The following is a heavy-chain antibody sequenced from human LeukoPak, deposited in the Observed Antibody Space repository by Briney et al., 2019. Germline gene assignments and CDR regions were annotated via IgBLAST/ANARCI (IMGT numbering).Heavy chain of an antibody. CDR3: ARSLDYYDSSGSRFVFDY. Sequence: GASVKVSCKASGGTFSSYAISWVRQAPGQGLEWMGGIIPIFGTANYAQKFQGRVTITADKSTSTAYMELSSLRSEDTAVYYCARSLDYYDSSGSRFVFDYWGQGTLVTVSS. CDR2: IIPIFGTA. V-gene: IGHV1-69*06. D-gene: IGHD3-22*01. J-gene: IGHJ4*02. CDR1: GGTFSSYA.